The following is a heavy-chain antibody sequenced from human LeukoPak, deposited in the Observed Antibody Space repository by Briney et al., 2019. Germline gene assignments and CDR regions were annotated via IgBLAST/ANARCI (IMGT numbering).Heavy chain of an antibody. CDR2: ISAYNGNT. V-gene: IGHV1-18*04. Sequence: ASAKVSCKASGYTFTSYYMHWVRQAPGQGLEWMGWISAYNGNTNYAQKLQGRVTMTTDTSTSAAYMELRSLRSDDTAVYYCARDLGDYIVVVPAASEFDPWGQGTLVTVSS. D-gene: IGHD2-2*01. J-gene: IGHJ5*02. CDR1: GYTFTSYY. CDR3: ARDLGDYIVVVPAASEFDP.